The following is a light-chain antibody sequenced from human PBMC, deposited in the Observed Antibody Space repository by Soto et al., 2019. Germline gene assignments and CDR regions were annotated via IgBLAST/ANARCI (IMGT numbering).Light chain of an antibody. CDR3: MQALQSPRT. CDR2: LGS. Sequence: DIVMTQSPLSLPVTPGEAASISCRSSQSLLHSNGYNFLDWYLQKPGQSPQILINLGSNRSSGVPDRFSGSGSGTDFTLKISRVEAEDVGVYYFMQALQSPRTFGQGTKVEIK. V-gene: IGKV2-28*01. J-gene: IGKJ1*01. CDR1: QSLLHSNGYNF.